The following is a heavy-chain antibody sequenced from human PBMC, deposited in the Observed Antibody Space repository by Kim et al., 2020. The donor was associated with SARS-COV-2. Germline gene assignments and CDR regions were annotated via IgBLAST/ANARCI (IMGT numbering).Heavy chain of an antibody. Sequence: YAYSVKGRFSISRDNAKNTLYLQMNSLRGEDTAVYYCGRTISIYRGWFDYWGQVALVTVSA. V-gene: IGHV3-74*01. D-gene: IGHD6-19*01. J-gene: IGHJ4*01. CDR3: GRTISIYRGWFDY.